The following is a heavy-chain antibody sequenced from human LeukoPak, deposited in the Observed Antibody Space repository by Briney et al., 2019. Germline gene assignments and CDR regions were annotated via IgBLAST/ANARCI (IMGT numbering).Heavy chain of an antibody. CDR1: GYSFTGYY. CDR2: INPNSGGT. V-gene: IGHV1-2*02. D-gene: IGHD3-16*01. CDR3: ARRSRIMITFGAIDI. Sequence: ASVKVSCKASGYSFTGYYMHWVRQAPGQGLEWMGWINPNSGGTNYAQKFQGRVTMTRDTSISTAYMELSRLRSDDTAVYYCARRSRIMITFGAIDIWGQGTMVTVSS. J-gene: IGHJ3*02.